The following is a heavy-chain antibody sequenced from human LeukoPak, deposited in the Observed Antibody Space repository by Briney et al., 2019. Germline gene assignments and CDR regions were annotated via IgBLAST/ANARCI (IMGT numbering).Heavy chain of an antibody. Sequence: GRSLTLSCAASGFTFSSFGIHWVRQAPGKGLEWVAIVWYDGRNKYYADSVKGRFTISRDNAKNSLYLQMNSLRAEDTAVYYCARGGVGASYFDYWGQGTLVTVSS. CDR3: ARGGVGASYFDY. V-gene: IGHV3-33*01. D-gene: IGHD1-26*01. CDR2: VWYDGRNK. CDR1: GFTFSSFG. J-gene: IGHJ4*02.